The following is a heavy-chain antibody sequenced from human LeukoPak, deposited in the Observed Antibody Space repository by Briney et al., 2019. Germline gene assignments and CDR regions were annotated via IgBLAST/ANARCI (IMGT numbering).Heavy chain of an antibody. CDR1: GFTFSRYW. J-gene: IGHJ4*02. CDR3: ARLFGDY. Sequence: GGSLRLSCAASGFTFSRYWMNWVRDSPGKGLEWVANIKQDGSEKNYVDSVKGRFTISRDNAKNPLYLQMSSLRAEDTAVYYCARLFGDYWGQGTLVTVSS. D-gene: IGHD3-10*02. CDR2: IKQDGSEK. V-gene: IGHV3-7*02.